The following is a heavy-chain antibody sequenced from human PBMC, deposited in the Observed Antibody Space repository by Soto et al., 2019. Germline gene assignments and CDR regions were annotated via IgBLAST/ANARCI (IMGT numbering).Heavy chain of an antibody. J-gene: IGHJ3*02. D-gene: IGHD6-19*01. CDR1: GFTFSSSA. CDR2: FRSKANSYAT. CDR3: TSSSGWDAFDI. Sequence: EVQLVESGGGLVQPGGSLKLSCAASGFTFSSSAMHWVRQASGKGLEWVGRFRSKANSYATAYASSVKGRFTISRDHSKNTAYLQMNSLKTEDTAVYYCTSSSGWDAFDIWGQGTMVTVSS. V-gene: IGHV3-73*01.